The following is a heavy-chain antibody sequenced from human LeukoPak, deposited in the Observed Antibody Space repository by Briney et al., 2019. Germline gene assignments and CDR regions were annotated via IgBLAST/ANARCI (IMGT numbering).Heavy chain of an antibody. Sequence: GGSLRLSCAASGFTFTNYAMTWVRQTPGKGLQWVSTIVGSGDTTFHADSVRGRFTISRDNSKNTIFLQMNSLTADDTAVYYCAKSKGSGTYTFDYWGQGALVTASS. CDR3: AKSKGSGTYTFDY. J-gene: IGHJ4*02. CDR2: IVGSGDTT. CDR1: GFTFTNYA. V-gene: IGHV3-23*01. D-gene: IGHD3-10*01.